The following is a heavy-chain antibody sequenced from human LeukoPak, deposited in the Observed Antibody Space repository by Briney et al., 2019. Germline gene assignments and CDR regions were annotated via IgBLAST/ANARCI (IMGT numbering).Heavy chain of an antibody. V-gene: IGHV3-30*03. D-gene: IGHD4-17*01. Sequence: PGRSLRLSCAASGFTFSSNGMHWVRQAPGKGLEWVAVISYDGSNKYYADSVKGRFTISRDNAKNSLYLQMNSLRDEDTAVYYCARTTVTDYWGQGTLVTVSS. CDR3: ARTTVTDY. J-gene: IGHJ4*02. CDR2: ISYDGSNK. CDR1: GFTFSSNG.